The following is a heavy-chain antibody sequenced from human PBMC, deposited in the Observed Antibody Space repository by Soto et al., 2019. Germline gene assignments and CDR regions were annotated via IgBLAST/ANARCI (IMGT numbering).Heavy chain of an antibody. CDR1: GGSISSSSYY. J-gene: IGHJ4*02. D-gene: IGHD1-26*01. CDR2: IYYSGST. CDR3: ARQGPVGATVDY. Sequence: TSETLSLTCTVSGGSISSSSYYWGWIRQPPGKGLEWIGSIYYSGSTYYNPSLKSRVTISVDTSKNQFSLKLSSVTAADTAVYYCARQGPVGATVDYWGQGTLVTVSS. V-gene: IGHV4-39*01.